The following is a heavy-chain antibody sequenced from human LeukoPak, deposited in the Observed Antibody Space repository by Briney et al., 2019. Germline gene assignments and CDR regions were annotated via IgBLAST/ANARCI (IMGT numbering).Heavy chain of an antibody. CDR1: GFTFNTYT. CDR2: ITASSTAI. J-gene: IGHJ4*02. CDR3: AKGVPYFDYIWGSYPYFDY. V-gene: IGHV3-21*01. Sequence: PGGSLRLSCAASGFTFNTYTMNWVRQAPGKGLEWVSSITASSTAIYSADSVRGRFTISRDNAKNFLYLQMNSLRAEDTAVYYCAKGVPYFDYIWGSYPYFDYWGQGTLVTVSS. D-gene: IGHD3-16*01.